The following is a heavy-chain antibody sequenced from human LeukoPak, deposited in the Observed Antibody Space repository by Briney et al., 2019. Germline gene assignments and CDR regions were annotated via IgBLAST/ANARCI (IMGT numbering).Heavy chain of an antibody. CDR1: GYTFTGYY. D-gene: IGHD5-18*01. CDR3: ARAAAIKLYYYMDV. V-gene: IGHV1-2*02. Sequence: ASVKVSCKASGYTFTGYYMHWVRQAPGQGLEWMGWINPNSGGTNYAQKFQGRVTMTRDTSISTAYMELSRLRSDDTAVYYCARAAAIKLYYYMDVWGKGTTVTVSS. CDR2: INPNSGGT. J-gene: IGHJ6*03.